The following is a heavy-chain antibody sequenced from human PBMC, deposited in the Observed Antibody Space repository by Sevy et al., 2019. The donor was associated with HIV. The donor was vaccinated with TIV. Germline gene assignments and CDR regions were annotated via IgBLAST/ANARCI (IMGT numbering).Heavy chain of an antibody. V-gene: IGHV3-30*02. CDR2: IQYDGSNK. Sequence: GGSLRLSCAASGFSFSSYGMHWVRQAPGKGLEWMSYIQYDGSNKEYADSVKGRFTISRDNSKNTLYLQMNSLRVEDTAVIYCVKDGGGEGGDHWGQGTLVTVSS. CDR1: GFSFSSYG. CDR3: VKDGGGEGGDH. D-gene: IGHD2-21*01. J-gene: IGHJ4*02.